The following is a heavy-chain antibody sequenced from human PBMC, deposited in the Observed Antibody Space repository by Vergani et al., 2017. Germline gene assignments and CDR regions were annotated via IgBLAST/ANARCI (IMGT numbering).Heavy chain of an antibody. CDR1: GGSVSSGSYY. CDR3: ARNLGYCSGGSCRRYGWFDP. V-gene: IGHV4-61*10. D-gene: IGHD2-15*01. CDR2: ISYSGST. J-gene: IGHJ5*02. Sequence: QVQLQESGPGLVKPSETLSLTCTVSGGSVSSGSYYWSWIRQPAGKGLEWIGYISYSGSTNYNFTLRSRVTISVDTSKNQFSLRLSSVTSADTAVYYCARNLGYCSGGSCRRYGWFDPWGQGTLVTVSS.